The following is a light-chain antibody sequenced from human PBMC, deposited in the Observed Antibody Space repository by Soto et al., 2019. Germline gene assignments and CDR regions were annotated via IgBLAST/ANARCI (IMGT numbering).Light chain of an antibody. V-gene: IGKV1-5*03. CDR2: KAS. J-gene: IGKJ1*01. CDR1: QSISSW. CDR3: QQYNSYSRT. Sequence: DIQMTQSPSTLSASVGERVTITCRASQSISSWLAWYQQKPGKAPNLLIYKASSLESGVPSRFSGSGSGTEFTLTISSLQPDDFATYFCQQYNSYSRTFGQGTKVEIK.